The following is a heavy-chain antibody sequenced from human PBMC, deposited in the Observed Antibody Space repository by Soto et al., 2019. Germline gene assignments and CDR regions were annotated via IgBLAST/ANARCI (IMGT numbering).Heavy chain of an antibody. CDR1: GFTFSSYS. CDR3: ARGYTMIVAGNDAFDI. V-gene: IGHV3-21*01. CDR2: ISSSSSYI. J-gene: IGHJ3*02. Sequence: EVQLVESGGGLVKPGGSLRLSCAASGFTFSSYSMNWVRQAPGKGLEWVSSISSSSSYIYYADSVKGRFTISRDNAKNSMYLQMHSLRAEDTAVYYCARGYTMIVAGNDAFDIWGRGTMVTVSS. D-gene: IGHD3-22*01.